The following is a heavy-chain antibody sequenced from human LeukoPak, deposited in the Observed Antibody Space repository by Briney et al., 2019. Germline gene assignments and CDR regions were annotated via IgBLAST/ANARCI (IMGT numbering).Heavy chain of an antibody. CDR2: ISSSSSTI. V-gene: IGHV3-48*02. CDR3: ARVFNGSSIVVVPGGIDY. J-gene: IGHJ4*02. Sequence: PGGSLRLSCAASGFTFSSYSMNWVRQAPGKGLEWVSYISSSSSTIYYADSVKGRFTISRDNAKNSLYLQMNSLRDEDTAVYYCARVFNGSSIVVVPGGIDYWGQGTLVTVSS. D-gene: IGHD2-2*01. CDR1: GFTFSSYS.